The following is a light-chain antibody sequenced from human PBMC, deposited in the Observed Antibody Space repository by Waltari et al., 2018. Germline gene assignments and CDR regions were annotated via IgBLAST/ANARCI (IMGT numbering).Light chain of an antibody. CDR2: DAS. CDR1: QSVSSNY. J-gene: IGKJ4*01. CDR3: HQYGSSPLT. V-gene: IGKV3-20*01. Sequence: EIVLTQSPGTLSLSPGEGATLSCRASQSVSSNYLAWYQQKPGQAPRLLIYDASNRATGIPDRFSGSGSGTDFTLTISRLEPEDFAVYYCHQYGSSPLTFGGGTKVEIK.